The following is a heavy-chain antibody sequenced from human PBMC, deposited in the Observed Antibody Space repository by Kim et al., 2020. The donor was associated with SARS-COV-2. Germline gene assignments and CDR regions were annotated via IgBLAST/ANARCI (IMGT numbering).Heavy chain of an antibody. V-gene: IGHV3-23*01. CDR3: EATEN. Sequence: GGSLRLSCAASGFTFGIYAMSWVRQAPGKGLEWVSLISGGGGNTHYADVVKGRFTISRDNSKNMLHQQKNILRAEETAVYYCEATENWGKGTLVTV. CDR1: GFTFGIYA. CDR2: ISGGGGNT. J-gene: IGHJ4*02.